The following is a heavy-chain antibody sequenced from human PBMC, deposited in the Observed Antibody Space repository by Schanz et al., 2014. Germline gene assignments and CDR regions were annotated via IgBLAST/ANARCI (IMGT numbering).Heavy chain of an antibody. CDR2: SSNDGSFT. J-gene: IGHJ4*02. CDR3: VRATDYDFDY. CDR1: GFTFSDSC. D-gene: IGHD4-17*01. V-gene: IGHV3-74*01. Sequence: EVPLVESGGCLVQPWGSLRLSCAASGFTFSDSCMHWVRRTPGKGRVWVSRSSNDGSFTNLADSVEGRFTNSRDNAKNTLYLQMNSLRAEDTAVYYCVRATDYDFDYWGQGTLVTVSS.